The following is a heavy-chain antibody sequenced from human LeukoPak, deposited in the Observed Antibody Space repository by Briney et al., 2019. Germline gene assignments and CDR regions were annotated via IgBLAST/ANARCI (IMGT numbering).Heavy chain of an antibody. CDR2: ISGSGGST. CDR1: GFTFSGYV. Sequence: GGSLRLSCAASGFTFSGYVMTWVRQPPGKGLQWVADISGSGGSTYYADSVKGRFTISRDNAKNSLYLQMNSLRAEDTAVYYCARGRLAFHYGSGSYSDWGQGTLVTVSS. CDR3: ARGRLAFHYGSGSYSD. D-gene: IGHD3-10*01. J-gene: IGHJ4*02. V-gene: IGHV3-23*01.